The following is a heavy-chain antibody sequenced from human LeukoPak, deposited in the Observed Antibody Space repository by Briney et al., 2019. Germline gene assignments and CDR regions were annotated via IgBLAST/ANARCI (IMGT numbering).Heavy chain of an antibody. V-gene: IGHV4-34*01. CDR3: ARGSGWFGELGL. D-gene: IGHD3-10*01. Sequence: SDTLSLTCAVYGGSFRGYYWSWIRQPPGKGLEWSGEFNHSGSTHYVPSLKGRVIISVDTSKNQFSLKLSSETAADTAVYYCARGSGWFGELGLWGQGTLVTVSS. CDR1: GGSFRGYY. CDR2: FNHSGST. J-gene: IGHJ4*02.